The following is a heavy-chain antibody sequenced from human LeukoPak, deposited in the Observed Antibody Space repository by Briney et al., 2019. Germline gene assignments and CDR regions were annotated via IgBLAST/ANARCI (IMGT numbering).Heavy chain of an antibody. V-gene: IGHV1-2*02. J-gene: IGHJ4*02. CDR3: AGDRAGYSYGIDY. Sequence: AASVKVSCKASGYTFTGYYMHWVRQAPGQGLEWMGWINHNSGDTNYAQKFQGRVTMTTDTSTSTAYMELRSLRSDDTAVYYCAGDRAGYSYGIDYWGQGTLVTVSS. CDR1: GYTFTGYY. CDR2: INHNSGDT. D-gene: IGHD5-18*01.